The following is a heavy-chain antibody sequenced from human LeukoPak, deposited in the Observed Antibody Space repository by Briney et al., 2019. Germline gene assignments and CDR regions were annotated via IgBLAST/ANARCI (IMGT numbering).Heavy chain of an antibody. V-gene: IGHV1-2*02. D-gene: IGHD2-2*01. Sequence: GASVKVSCKASGYTFIHYYTHWMRQAPGQGLEWMGWMNPNNGDTKYAQKFQGRVTMTRDTPISTAYMELSRLKSDDTAVYYCARVNAGPDHWGQGTLVTVSS. CDR2: MNPNNGDT. CDR1: GYTFIHYY. CDR3: ARVNAGPDH. J-gene: IGHJ4*02.